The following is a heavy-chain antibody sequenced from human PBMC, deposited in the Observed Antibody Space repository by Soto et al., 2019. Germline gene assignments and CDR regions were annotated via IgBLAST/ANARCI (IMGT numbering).Heavy chain of an antibody. D-gene: IGHD5-12*01. CDR2: ISYSGST. CDR3: VGCYYNYQNWFDP. Sequence: PSDPLSLTFSVSGRPISSGAYYWSWILHSPGKGLEWIGYISYSGSTYYNPSLKTRVTISIDTSKNQSSLKLNSVTAADTAVYYCVGCYYNYQNWFDPWGQGTPVT. J-gene: IGHJ5*02. CDR1: GRPISSGAYY. V-gene: IGHV4-30-4*02.